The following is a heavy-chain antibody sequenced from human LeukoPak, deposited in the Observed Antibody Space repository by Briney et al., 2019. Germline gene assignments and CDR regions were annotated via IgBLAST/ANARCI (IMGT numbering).Heavy chain of an antibody. J-gene: IGHJ6*03. Sequence: PGGSLRLSCAASGFTFNSYGMHWVRQAPGEGLEWVSYGGSGGSTYYADSVKGRFTVSRDNSKSTLYLQMNSLTAEDTAVYYCAKMRGQYYHSYYMDAWGKGTTVTVSS. V-gene: IGHV3-23*01. CDR2: GGSGGST. CDR1: GFTFNSYG. CDR3: AKMRGQYYHSYYMDA.